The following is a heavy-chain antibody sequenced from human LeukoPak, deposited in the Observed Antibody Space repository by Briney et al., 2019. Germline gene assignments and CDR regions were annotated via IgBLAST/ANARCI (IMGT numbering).Heavy chain of an antibody. J-gene: IGHJ6*02. Sequence: GGSLRLSCAASGFTFSSYSMNWVRQAPGKGLEWVSSISSSSSYIYNADSVKGRFTISRDNAKNSLYLQMNSLRAEDTAVYYCASQAYYDFWSGYFDYYYGMDVWGQGTTVTVSS. CDR3: ASQAYYDFWSGYFDYYYGMDV. D-gene: IGHD3-3*01. CDR1: GFTFSSYS. V-gene: IGHV3-21*01. CDR2: ISSSSSYI.